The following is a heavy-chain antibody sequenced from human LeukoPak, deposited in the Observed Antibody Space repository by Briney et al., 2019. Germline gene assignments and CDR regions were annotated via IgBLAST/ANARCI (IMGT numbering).Heavy chain of an antibody. Sequence: GASVKVSCKASGYTFTGYYMPWVRQAPGQGLEWMGWINPNSGGTNYAQKFQGRVTMTRDTSISTAYMELSRLRSDDTAVYYCASELLNYYDSSGYRVRNDYWGQGTLVTVSS. D-gene: IGHD3-22*01. V-gene: IGHV1-2*02. CDR3: ASELLNYYDSSGYRVRNDY. J-gene: IGHJ4*02. CDR2: INPNSGGT. CDR1: GYTFTGYY.